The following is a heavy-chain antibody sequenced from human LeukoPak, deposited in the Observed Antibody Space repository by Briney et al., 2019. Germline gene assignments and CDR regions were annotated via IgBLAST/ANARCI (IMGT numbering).Heavy chain of an antibody. CDR2: IYYSGST. CDR3: AGKDHGDYRPFDY. D-gene: IGHD4-17*01. J-gene: IGHJ4*02. Sequence: SETLSLTCTVSGGSISSYYWSWIRQPPGKGLEWIGYIYYSGSTNYNPSLKSRVTISVDTSKNQFSLKLSSVTAADTAVYYCAGKDHGDYRPFDYWGQGTLVTVSS. V-gene: IGHV4-59*08. CDR1: GGSISSYY.